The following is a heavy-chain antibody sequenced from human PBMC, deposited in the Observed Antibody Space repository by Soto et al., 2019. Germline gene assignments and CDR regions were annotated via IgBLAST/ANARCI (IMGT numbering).Heavy chain of an antibody. V-gene: IGHV4-61*01. CDR3: ASLEYSSSYSFDY. Sequence: QVQLQESGPGLVKPSETLSLTCTVSGGSVSSGSYYWSWIRQPPGKGLEWIGYIYYSGSTNYTPSLKSRVTRSVDTSKNQLSLNLSSLTAADTAVYYCASLEYSSSYSFDYWGQGTLVTVSS. J-gene: IGHJ4*02. CDR1: GGSVSSGSYY. CDR2: IYYSGST. D-gene: IGHD6-6*01.